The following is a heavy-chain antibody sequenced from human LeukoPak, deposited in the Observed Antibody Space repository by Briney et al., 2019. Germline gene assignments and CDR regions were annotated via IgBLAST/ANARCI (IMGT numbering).Heavy chain of an antibody. Sequence: SETLSLTCTVSGGSISSYYWSWIRQPPGKGLEWIGYIYYSGSTNYNPSLKSRVTISVDTSKNQFSLKLSSVTAADTAVYYCARGHSRSWQRGYYYGMDVWGQGTTVTVSS. D-gene: IGHD6-13*01. CDR2: IYYSGST. J-gene: IGHJ6*02. CDR3: ARGHSRSWQRGYYYGMDV. CDR1: GGSISSYY. V-gene: IGHV4-59*01.